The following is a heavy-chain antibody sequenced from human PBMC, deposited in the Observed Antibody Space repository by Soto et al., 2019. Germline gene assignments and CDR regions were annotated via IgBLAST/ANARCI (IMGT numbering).Heavy chain of an antibody. CDR2: INPNSGGT. D-gene: IGHD6-13*01. CDR1: GYTFTGYY. CDR3: ARDAARIAAAGSDAFYSVY. Sequence: GASVKVSCKASGYTFTGYYMHWVRQAPGQGLEWMGWINPNSGGTNYAQKFQGWVTMTRDTSISTAYMELSRLRSDDTAVYYCARDAARIAAAGSDAFYSVYWGQGTLVTVSS. J-gene: IGHJ4*02. V-gene: IGHV1-2*04.